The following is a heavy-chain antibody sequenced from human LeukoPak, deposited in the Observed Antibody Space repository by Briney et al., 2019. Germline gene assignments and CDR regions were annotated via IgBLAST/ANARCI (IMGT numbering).Heavy chain of an antibody. Sequence: GGSLRLSCAASGFTFSSYSMNWVRQAPGKGLEWVSSISSSSYIYYADSVKGRFTISRDNAKNSLYLQMNSLRAEDTAVYYCVSPGGGCSSTSCYNGAWGQGTLVTVSS. CDR1: GFTFSSYS. J-gene: IGHJ5*02. CDR2: ISSSSYI. V-gene: IGHV3-21*01. D-gene: IGHD2-2*01. CDR3: VSPGGGCSSTSCYNGA.